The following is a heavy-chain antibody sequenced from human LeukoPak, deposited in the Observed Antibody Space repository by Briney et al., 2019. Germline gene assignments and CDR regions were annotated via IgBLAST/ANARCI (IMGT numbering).Heavy chain of an antibody. J-gene: IGHJ4*02. CDR3: ARDKRTTNWGIWQGGDFDY. CDR2: ISYDGNNK. Sequence: GGSLRLSCAASGFTFSSYGMHWVRQAPGKGLEWVAVISYDGNNKYYADSVKGRFTISRDNSKNTLYLQMNSLRAEDTAVYYCARDKRTTNWGIWQGGDFDYWGQGTLVTVSS. V-gene: IGHV3-30*12. CDR1: GFTFSSYG. D-gene: IGHD7-27*01.